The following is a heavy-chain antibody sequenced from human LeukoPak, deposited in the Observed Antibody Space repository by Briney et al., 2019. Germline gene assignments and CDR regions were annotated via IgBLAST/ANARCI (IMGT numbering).Heavy chain of an antibody. J-gene: IGHJ4*02. Sequence: PPGGSLRLSCAASGFTFSSYEMNWVRQAPGKGLEWVSYISSSGSTIYYADSVKGRFTISRDNAKNSLYLQMTSLRAEDTAVYYCAGGERHFDWSGDYWGQGTLVTVSS. CDR2: ISSSGSTI. CDR1: GFTFSSYE. CDR3: AGGERHFDWSGDY. D-gene: IGHD3-9*01. V-gene: IGHV3-48*03.